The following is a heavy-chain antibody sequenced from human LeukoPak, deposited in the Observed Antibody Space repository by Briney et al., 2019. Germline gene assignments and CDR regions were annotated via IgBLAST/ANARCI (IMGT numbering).Heavy chain of an antibody. CDR3: RGLVGFRFLEWLSPPDY. Sequence: SGGSLRLSCAASGFTFSSYWMSWVRQAPGKGLEWVANIKQDGSEKYYVDSVKGRFTISRDNAKNSLYLQMNSLRAEDTAVYYGRGLVGFRFLEWLSPPDYWGQGTLVTVSS. CDR2: IKQDGSEK. V-gene: IGHV3-7*04. J-gene: IGHJ4*02. CDR1: GFTFSSYW. D-gene: IGHD3-3*01.